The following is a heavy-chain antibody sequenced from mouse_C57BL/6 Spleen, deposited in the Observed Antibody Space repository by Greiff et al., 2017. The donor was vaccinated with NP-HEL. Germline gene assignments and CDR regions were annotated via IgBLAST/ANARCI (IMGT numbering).Heavy chain of an antibody. J-gene: IGHJ1*03. CDR2: IDPSDSET. D-gene: IGHD1-1*01. CDR3: ARGDTTWYFDV. V-gene: IGHV1-52*01. CDR1: GYTFTSYW. Sequence: QVQLQQPGAELVRPGSSVKLSCKASGYTFTSYWMHWVKQRPIQGLEWIGNIDPSDSETHYNQKFKDKATLTVDKSSSTAYMQLSSLTSEDSAVYYCARGDTTWYFDVWGTGTTVTVSS.